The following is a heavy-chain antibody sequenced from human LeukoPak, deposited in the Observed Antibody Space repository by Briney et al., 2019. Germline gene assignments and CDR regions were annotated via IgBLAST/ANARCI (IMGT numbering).Heavy chain of an antibody. J-gene: IGHJ4*02. CDR3: ASVRGLF. D-gene: IGHD3-10*02. V-gene: IGHV4-34*01. CDR2: INHSGST. Sequence: NSSETLSLTCAVYGVSFSGYYWSWIRQPPGKGLEWIGEINHSGSTNYNPSLKSRVTISVDTSKNQFSLKLSSVTAADTAVYYCASVRGLFWGQGTLVTVSS. CDR1: GVSFSGYY.